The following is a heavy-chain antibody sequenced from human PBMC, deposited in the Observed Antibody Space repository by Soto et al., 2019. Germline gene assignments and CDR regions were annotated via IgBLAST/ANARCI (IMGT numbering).Heavy chain of an antibody. CDR1: GFTFSSSW. J-gene: IGHJ4*02. Sequence: EVQLVESGGDLVQPGGSLRLSCAASGFTFSSSWMHWVRQTPGKGLVWVSRINSDGSGTVYVDSVKGRFTISKDIAKNTLYLQMNSLRAEDTAVYYCATAGEGYFASWGPGTLVTVSS. CDR2: INSDGSGT. D-gene: IGHD3-10*01. V-gene: IGHV3-74*01. CDR3: ATAGEGYFAS.